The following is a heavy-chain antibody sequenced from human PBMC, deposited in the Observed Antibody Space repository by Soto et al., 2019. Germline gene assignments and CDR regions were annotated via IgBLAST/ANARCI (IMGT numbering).Heavy chain of an antibody. CDR1: GYTFTSYS. CDR3: ARGHYGFLWSGP. Sequence: ASVKVSCKASGYTFTSYSFTWVRQAPGQGLEWLGWISPYNGDTRYAQKFQGRVTLTTDRSTSTAYMDLRSLRSDDTAVYFCARGHYGFLWSGPWGQGSLVTVAS. D-gene: IGHD3-3*01. J-gene: IGHJ5*02. CDR2: ISPYNGDT. V-gene: IGHV1-18*04.